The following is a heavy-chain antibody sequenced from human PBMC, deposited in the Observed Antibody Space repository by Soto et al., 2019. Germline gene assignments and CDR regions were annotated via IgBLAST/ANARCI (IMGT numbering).Heavy chain of an antibody. CDR1: GGTFSSYA. V-gene: IGHV1-69*06. Sequence: SVKVSCKASGGTFSSYAISWVRQAPGQGLEWMGGIIPIFGTANYAQKFQGRVTITADKSTSTAYMELSSLRSEDTAVYYCARTYGDYVSDGYGMDVWGQGTTVTV. CDR2: IIPIFGTA. CDR3: ARTYGDYVSDGYGMDV. D-gene: IGHD4-17*01. J-gene: IGHJ6*02.